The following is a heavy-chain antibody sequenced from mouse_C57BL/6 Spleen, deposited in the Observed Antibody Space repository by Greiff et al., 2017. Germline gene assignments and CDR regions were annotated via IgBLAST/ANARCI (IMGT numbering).Heavy chain of an antibody. J-gene: IGHJ3*01. V-gene: IGHV14-4*01. CDR1: GFNIKDDY. D-gene: IGHD2-10*02. CDR2: IDPENGDT. CDR3: TTWGYGNYAFAY. Sequence: VQLKQSGAELVRPGASVKLSCTASGFNIKDDYMHWVKQRPEQGLEWIGWIDPENGDTEYASKFQGKATITADTSSNTAYLQLSSLTSEDTAVYYCTTWGYGNYAFAYWGQGTLVTVSA.